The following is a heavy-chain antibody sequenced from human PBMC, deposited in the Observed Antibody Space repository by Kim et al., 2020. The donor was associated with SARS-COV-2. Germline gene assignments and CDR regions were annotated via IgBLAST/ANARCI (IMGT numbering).Heavy chain of an antibody. CDR1: GFTFSSYS. Sequence: GGSLRLSCAASGFTFSSYSMNWVRQAPGKGLEWVSSISSSSSYIYYADSVKGRFTISRDNAKNPLYLQMNSLRAEDTAVYYCARDHVGTPDPWGQGTLVTVSS. CDR3: ARDHVGTPDP. V-gene: IGHV3-21*01. CDR2: ISSSSSYI. J-gene: IGHJ5*02.